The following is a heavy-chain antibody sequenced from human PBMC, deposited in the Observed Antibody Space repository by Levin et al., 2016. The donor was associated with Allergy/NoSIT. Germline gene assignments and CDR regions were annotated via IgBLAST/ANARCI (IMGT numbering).Heavy chain of an antibody. V-gene: IGHV3-30*03. CDR2: ISSDGSKN. CDR3: AREKQQLVLSDAFDI. J-gene: IGHJ3*02. CDR1: GFTFSTYA. Sequence: GGSLRLSCAASGFTFSTYAMHWVRQAPGKGLEWLAIISSDGSKNYLVDSVQGRFTISRDYSKNTLYLQMNSLRVEDTAVYYCAREKQQLVLSDAFDIWGQGTMVTVS. D-gene: IGHD6-13*01.